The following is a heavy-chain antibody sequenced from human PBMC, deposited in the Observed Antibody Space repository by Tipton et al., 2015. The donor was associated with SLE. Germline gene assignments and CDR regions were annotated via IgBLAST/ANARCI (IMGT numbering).Heavy chain of an antibody. CDR3: ARRAPYYYDSSGSYYFDY. V-gene: IGHV5-51*01. Sequence: SPSFQGQVTISADKSISTAYLQWSSLKASDTAMYYCARRAPYYYDSSGSYYFDYWGQGTLVTVSS. J-gene: IGHJ4*02. D-gene: IGHD3-22*01.